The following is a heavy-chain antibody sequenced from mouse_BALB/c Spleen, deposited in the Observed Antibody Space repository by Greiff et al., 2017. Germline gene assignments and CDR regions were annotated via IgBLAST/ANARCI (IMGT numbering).Heavy chain of an antibody. CDR1: GFTFNTYA. D-gene: IGHD1-2*01. V-gene: IGHV10-1*02. J-gene: IGHJ2*01. Sequence: DVKLVESGGGLVQPKGSLKLSCAASGFTFNTYAMNWVRQAPGKGLEWVARIRSKSNNYATYYADSVKDRFTISRDDSQSMLYLQMNNLKTEDTAMYYCVRQGYYGYYFDYWGQGTTLTVSS. CDR2: IRSKSNNYAT. CDR3: VRQGYYGYYFDY.